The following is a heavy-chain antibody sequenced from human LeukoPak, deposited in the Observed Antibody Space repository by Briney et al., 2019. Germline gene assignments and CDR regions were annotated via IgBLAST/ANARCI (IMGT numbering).Heavy chain of an antibody. CDR1: GGSVNNGPYY. V-gene: IGHV4-31*03. J-gene: IGHJ4*02. Sequence: TLSLTCTVSGGSVNNGPYYWSWIRQHPGKGLEWIGYISYTAGTYYNPSLESRVSMSVDTSKNQFSLKLSSVTAADTAMYYCARIIVGASFDYWGQGT. CDR3: ARIIVGASFDY. CDR2: ISYTAGT. D-gene: IGHD1-26*01.